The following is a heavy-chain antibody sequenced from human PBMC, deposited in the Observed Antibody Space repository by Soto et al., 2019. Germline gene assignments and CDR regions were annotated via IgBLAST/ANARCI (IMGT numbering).Heavy chain of an antibody. J-gene: IGHJ6*02. CDR2: INHSGST. V-gene: IGHV4-34*01. CDR3: ARSLKIAAASSFVISRPERQRRDV. Sequence: SETLYLTCAVYGECFSVYYWGGIRPPKGKGREWIGEINHSGSTNYNPSLKSRVTISVDTSKNQFSLKLSSVTAADTAVYYCARSLKIAAASSFVISRPERQRRDVRGQGITVTFSS. CDR1: GECFSVYY. D-gene: IGHD6-13*01.